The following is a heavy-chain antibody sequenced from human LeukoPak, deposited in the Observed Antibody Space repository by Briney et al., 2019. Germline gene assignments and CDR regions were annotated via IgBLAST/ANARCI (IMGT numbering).Heavy chain of an antibody. D-gene: IGHD6-6*01. CDR3: ARGNEYSSSSPFDY. V-gene: IGHV3-21*01. CDR1: GFTFSSYS. CDR2: ISSSSSYI. J-gene: IGHJ4*02. Sequence: KTGGSLRLSCAAPGFTFSSYSMNWVRQAPGKGLEWVSSISSSSSYIYYADSVKGRFTISRDNAKNSLYLQMNSLRAEDTAVYYCARGNEYSSSSPFDYWGQGTLVTVSS.